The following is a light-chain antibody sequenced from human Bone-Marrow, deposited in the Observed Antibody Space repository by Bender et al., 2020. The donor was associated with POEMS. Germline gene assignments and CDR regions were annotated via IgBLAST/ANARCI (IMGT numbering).Light chain of an antibody. CDR1: NLGDKY. J-gene: IGLJ3*02. Sequence: LTQPPSVSVSPGQTASITCSGDNLGDKYACWYQQLPGTAPRLVIYADDRRPSGVPNRFSASKSGSSASLAISGLQSEDAADYYCSTWDDRLNAWLFGGGTKLTVL. CDR3: STWDDRLNAWL. V-gene: IGLV1-44*01. CDR2: ADD.